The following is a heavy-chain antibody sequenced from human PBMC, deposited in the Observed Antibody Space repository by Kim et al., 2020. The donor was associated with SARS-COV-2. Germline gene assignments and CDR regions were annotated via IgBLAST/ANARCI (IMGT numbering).Heavy chain of an antibody. V-gene: IGHV3-53*01. J-gene: IGHJ3*02. CDR3: ARDGGGRYCSSTSCYSDAFDI. Sequence: GGSLRLSCAASGFTVSSNYMSWVRQAPGKGLEWVSVIYSGGSTYYADSVKGRFTISRDNSKNTLYLQMNSLRAEDTAVYYCARDGGGRYCSSTSCYSDAFDIWGQGTMVTVSS. CDR2: IYSGGST. D-gene: IGHD2-2*01. CDR1: GFTVSSNY.